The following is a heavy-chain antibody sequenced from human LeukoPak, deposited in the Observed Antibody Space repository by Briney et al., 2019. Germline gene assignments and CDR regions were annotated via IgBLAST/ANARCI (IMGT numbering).Heavy chain of an antibody. D-gene: IGHD6-13*01. V-gene: IGHV3-9*01. CDR1: GFTFDDYA. CDR3: AKADLKTSSWYDGYFDY. J-gene: IGHJ4*02. CDR2: ISWNSGSI. Sequence: GRSLRLSCAASGFTFDDYAMHWVRQAPGKGLEWVSGISWNSGSIGYADSVKGRFTISRDNAKNSLYLQMNSLRAEDTALYYCAKADLKTSSWYDGYFDYWGQGTLVTVSS.